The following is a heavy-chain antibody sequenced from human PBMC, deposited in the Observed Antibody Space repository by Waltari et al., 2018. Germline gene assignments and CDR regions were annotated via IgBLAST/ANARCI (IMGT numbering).Heavy chain of an antibody. CDR2: ISDAGCII. D-gene: IGHD7-27*01. CDR1: GFSFSTYV. Sequence: EVQLLESGGGLVQPGGSLRLSCAASGFSFSTYVMNWVRQAPGQGLEWVSSISDAGCIINYADSVKGRFTISRDNSKNTLYLQMNSLRVEDTAVYYCARGSGVDSWGQGTLVTVSS. J-gene: IGHJ4*02. CDR3: ARGSGVDS. V-gene: IGHV3-23*01.